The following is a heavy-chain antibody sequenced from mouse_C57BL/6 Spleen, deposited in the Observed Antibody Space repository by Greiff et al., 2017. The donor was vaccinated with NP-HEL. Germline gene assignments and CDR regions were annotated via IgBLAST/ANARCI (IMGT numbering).Heavy chain of an antibody. D-gene: IGHD3-2*02. V-gene: IGHV1-26*01. Sequence: VQLQQSGPELVKPGASVKISCKASGYTFTDYYMNWVKQSHGKSLEWIGDINPNNGGTSYNQKFKGKATLTVDKSSSTAYMELRSLTSEDSAVYYCAREGSDAMDYWGQGTSVTVSS. CDR3: AREGSDAMDY. CDR1: GYTFTDYY. J-gene: IGHJ4*01. CDR2: INPNNGGT.